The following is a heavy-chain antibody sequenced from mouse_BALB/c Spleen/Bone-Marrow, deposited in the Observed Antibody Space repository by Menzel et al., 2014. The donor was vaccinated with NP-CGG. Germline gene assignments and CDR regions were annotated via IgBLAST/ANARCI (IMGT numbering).Heavy chain of an antibody. CDR3: ARYGYFYAMDY. CDR2: IWAGGST. CDR1: GFSLTSYG. Sequence: VKLVESGPGLVAPSQSLSITCTVSGFSLTSYGVHWVRQPPGKGLEWLGVIWAGGSTNYNSALMSRLSISKDNSKSLVFLKMNSLQTDDTAMYYCARYGYFYAMDYWGQGTSVTVSS. V-gene: IGHV2-9*02. J-gene: IGHJ4*01. D-gene: IGHD2-2*01.